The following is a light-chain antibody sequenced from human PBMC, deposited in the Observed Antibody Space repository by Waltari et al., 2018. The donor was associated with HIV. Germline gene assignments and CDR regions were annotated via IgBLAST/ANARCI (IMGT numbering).Light chain of an antibody. CDR3: VLYMGGGIWV. Sequence: QTVVTQEPSFSVSPGGTVTLTCGLSSGSVSTSYYHRWYQQTPGQAPRIVIFRTNSHSAGVPALCSGSILGNKAALTISGAQADDESDYYCVLYMGGGIWVFGGGTKVTVL. CDR2: RTN. CDR1: SGSVSTSYY. V-gene: IGLV8-61*01. J-gene: IGLJ3*02.